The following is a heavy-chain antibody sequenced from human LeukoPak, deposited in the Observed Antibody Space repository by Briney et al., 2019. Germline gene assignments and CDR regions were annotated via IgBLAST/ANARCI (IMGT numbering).Heavy chain of an antibody. Sequence: SETLSLTCAVYGGSFSGYFWSWIRQPPGKGLEWIGEINRGGSTNYNPSLKSRVTISVDTSKNQFSLKLSSVTAADTAVYYCARGPADYNKLKPGDRDGYNYKSKGTPFDYWGQGTLVTVSS. CDR1: GGSFSGYF. D-gene: IGHD5-24*01. J-gene: IGHJ4*02. CDR2: INRGGST. CDR3: ARGPADYNKLKPGDRDGYNYKSKGTPFDY. V-gene: IGHV4-34*01.